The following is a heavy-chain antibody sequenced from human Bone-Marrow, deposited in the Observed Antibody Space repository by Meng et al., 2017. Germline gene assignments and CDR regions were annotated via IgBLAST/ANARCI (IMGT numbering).Heavy chain of an antibody. D-gene: IGHD1/OR15-1a*01. J-gene: IGHJ4*02. Sequence: ASVKVSCKASGYTFTTYDFNWVRQASGQGLEWLGWLNPNSGGTGYSQKFQGRITLTRDTSINTAYLELSGLASEDTAVYYCARNKPSTEDFDFWGQGTLVTVSS. CDR1: GYTFTTYD. CDR2: LNPNSGGT. V-gene: IGHV1-8*01. CDR3: ARNKPSTEDFDF.